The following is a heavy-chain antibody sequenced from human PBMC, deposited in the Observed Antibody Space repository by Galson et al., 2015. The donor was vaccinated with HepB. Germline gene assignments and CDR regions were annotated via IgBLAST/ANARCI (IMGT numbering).Heavy chain of an antibody. CDR2: TYYRSKWYN. Sequence: CAISGDSVSSNSAAWNWIRQSPSRGLEWLGRTYYRSKWYNDYAVSVKSRITINPDTSKNQFSLQLNPVTPDDTAGYYCAREWFGEFSWLGSWGQGTLVTVSS. V-gene: IGHV6-1*01. J-gene: IGHJ4*02. D-gene: IGHD3-10*01. CDR3: AREWFGEFSWLGS. CDR1: GDSVSSNSAA.